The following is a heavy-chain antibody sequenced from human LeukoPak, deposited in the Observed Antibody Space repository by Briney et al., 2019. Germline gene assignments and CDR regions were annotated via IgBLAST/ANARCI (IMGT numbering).Heavy chain of an antibody. D-gene: IGHD2-15*01. CDR2: ISYDGSNK. Sequence: GGSLRLSCAASGFTFSSYWMSWVRQAPGKGLEWVAVISYDGSNKYYADSVKGRFTISRDNSKNTLYLQMNSLRAEDTALYYCAKVRGYYYYMDVWAKGPRSPSP. CDR3: AKVRGYYYYMDV. V-gene: IGHV3-30*18. CDR1: GFTFSSYW. J-gene: IGHJ6*03.